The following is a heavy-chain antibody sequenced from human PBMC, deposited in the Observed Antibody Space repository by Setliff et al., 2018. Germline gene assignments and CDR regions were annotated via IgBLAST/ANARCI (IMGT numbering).Heavy chain of an antibody. CDR2: IIPMFTTA. J-gene: IGHJ6*03. D-gene: IGHD6-6*01. CDR1: GGTFSSYA. V-gene: IGHV1-69*13. CDR3: ARVSARRRYYYYMAV. Sequence: SVKVSCKASGGTFSSYAISWVRQAPGQGLEWMGGIIPMFTTANYAQTFQGRVTITADESTSTAYMELSSLTSEDTAVYYCARVSARRRYYYYMAVWGKGTTVTVSS.